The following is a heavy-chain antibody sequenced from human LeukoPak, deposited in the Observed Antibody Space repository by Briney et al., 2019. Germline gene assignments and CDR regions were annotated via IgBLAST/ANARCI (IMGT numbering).Heavy chain of an antibody. V-gene: IGHV4-34*01. CDR3: AKYDSVWGGAGD. J-gene: IGHJ4*02. CDR2: INHSGST. D-gene: IGHD3-16*01. CDR1: GGSFSGYY. Sequence: SGTLSLTCAVYGGSFSGYYWSWIRQPPGKGLEWIGEINHSGSTNYNPSLKSRVTISVDTSKNQFSLKLSSVTAADTAVYYCAKYDSVWGGAGDWGQGTLVTVSS.